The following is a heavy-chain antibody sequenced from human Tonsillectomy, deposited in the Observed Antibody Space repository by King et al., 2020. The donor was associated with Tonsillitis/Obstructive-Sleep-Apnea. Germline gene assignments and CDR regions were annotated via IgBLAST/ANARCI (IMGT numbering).Heavy chain of an antibody. V-gene: IGHV3-23*04. J-gene: IGHJ6*03. Sequence: VQLVESGGGLVQPGGSLRLSCAASGFTFSSYAMSWVRQAPGKGLEWVSAISGSGGSTYYADSVKGRLTISRDNSKNTLYLQMNSLRAEDTAVYYCARAVDLYYYYMDVWGKGTTVTVSS. CDR1: GFTFSSYA. CDR3: ARAVDLYYYYMDV. CDR2: ISGSGGST. D-gene: IGHD6-19*01.